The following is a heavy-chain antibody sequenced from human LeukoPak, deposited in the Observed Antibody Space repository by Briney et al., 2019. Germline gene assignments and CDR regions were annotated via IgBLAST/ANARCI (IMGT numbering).Heavy chain of an antibody. D-gene: IGHD3-22*01. Sequence: GGSLRLSCAASGFTFDDYAMHWARQAPGKGLEWVSGLSWNSGTIGFAYSVKGRFAISRDNAKNSLYLQMNSLRPEDTALYYRAKAPEGIVVVTSGYFDHWGQGTLVTVSS. J-gene: IGHJ4*02. CDR1: GFTFDDYA. CDR2: LSWNSGTI. V-gene: IGHV3-9*01. CDR3: AKAPEGIVVVTSGYFDH.